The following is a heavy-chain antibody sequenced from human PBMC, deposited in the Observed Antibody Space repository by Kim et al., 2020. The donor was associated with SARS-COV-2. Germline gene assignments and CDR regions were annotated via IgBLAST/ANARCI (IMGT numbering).Heavy chain of an antibody. V-gene: IGHV4-34*01. J-gene: IGHJ2*01. D-gene: IGHD4-4*01. CDR2: VGHGGIP. CDR1: GGYLSGYS. CDR3: ARGLSYSNYYYFDF. Sequence: SETLSLTCGVSGGYLSGYSWAWIRQAPGKGLEWVGEVGHGGIPNYNPSLRSRVSISEVTAKNQVSLRLASVTVADTGLYHCARGLSYSNYYYFDFWGRGTPVTVSS.